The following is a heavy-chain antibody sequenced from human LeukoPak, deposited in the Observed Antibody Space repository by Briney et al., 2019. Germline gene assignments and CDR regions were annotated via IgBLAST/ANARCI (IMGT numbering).Heavy chain of an antibody. CDR2: ISSSSSYI. CDR3: ASLSIFHCNSTSCYTIFDY. D-gene: IGHD2-2*02. J-gene: IGHJ4*02. Sequence: PGGSLRLSCAASGFTFSSYSMNWVRQAPGKGLEWVSSISSSSSYIYYADSVKGRFTISRDNAKNSLYLQMNSLRAEDTAVYYCASLSIFHCNSTSCYTIFDYWGQGTLVTVSS. CDR1: GFTFSSYS. V-gene: IGHV3-21*01.